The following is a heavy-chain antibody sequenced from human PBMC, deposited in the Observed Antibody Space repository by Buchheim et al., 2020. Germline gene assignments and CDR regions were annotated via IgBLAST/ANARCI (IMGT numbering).Heavy chain of an antibody. Sequence: EVQLVQSGAEVKKPGESLRISCKGSGYSFTSYWISWVRQMPGKGLEWMGRIDPSDSYTNYSPSFQGHVTISADKSISTAYLQWSSLKASDTAMYYCARQRRAYCSSTSCYTERFDNYYYGMDVWGQGTT. J-gene: IGHJ6*02. CDR2: IDPSDSYT. CDR3: ARQRRAYCSSTSCYTERFDNYYYGMDV. CDR1: GYSFTSYW. D-gene: IGHD2-2*02. V-gene: IGHV5-10-1*03.